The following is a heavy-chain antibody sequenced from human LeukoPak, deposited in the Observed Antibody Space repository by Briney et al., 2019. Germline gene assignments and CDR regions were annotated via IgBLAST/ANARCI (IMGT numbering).Heavy chain of an antibody. CDR1: GYTFTSYG. Sequence: ASVKVSCKASGYTFTSYGISWVRQAPGRGLEWMGWISAYNGNTNYAQKLQGRVTMTTDTSTSTAYMELRSLRSDDTAVYYCARGGYYDSSGYYYYRLDYWGQGTLVTVSS. CDR3: ARGGYYDSSGYYYYRLDY. V-gene: IGHV1-18*01. D-gene: IGHD3-22*01. J-gene: IGHJ4*02. CDR2: ISAYNGNT.